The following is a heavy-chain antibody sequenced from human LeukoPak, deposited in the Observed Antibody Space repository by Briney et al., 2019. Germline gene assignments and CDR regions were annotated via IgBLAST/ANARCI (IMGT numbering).Heavy chain of an antibody. CDR2: IYTSGST. CDR1: GGSISSYH. D-gene: IGHD3-10*01. CDR3: ARDRDYYGSGSGNWFDP. J-gene: IGHJ5*02. V-gene: IGHV4-4*07. Sequence: SETLSLTCTVSGGSISSYHWSWIRQPAGKGLEWIGRIYTSGSTNYSPSLKSRVTMSVDTSKNQFSLKLSSVTAADTAVYYCARDRDYYGSGSGNWFDPWGQGTLVTVSS.